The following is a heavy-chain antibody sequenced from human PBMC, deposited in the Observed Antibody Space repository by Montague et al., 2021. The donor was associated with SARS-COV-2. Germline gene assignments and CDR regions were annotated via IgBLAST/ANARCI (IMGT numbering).Heavy chain of an antibody. CDR1: GFTFSSYA. D-gene: IGHD4-17*01. Sequence: SLRLSCAASGFTFSSYAMSWVRQAPGKGLEWVSAIRGSGGSTYYADSVKGRFTISRDNSKNTLYLQMHRLRAEDTAVYYCAKGEVPYDYGYYFDYWGQGTLVTASS. CDR3: AKGEVPYDYGYYFDY. CDR2: IRGSGGST. V-gene: IGHV3-23*01. J-gene: IGHJ4*02.